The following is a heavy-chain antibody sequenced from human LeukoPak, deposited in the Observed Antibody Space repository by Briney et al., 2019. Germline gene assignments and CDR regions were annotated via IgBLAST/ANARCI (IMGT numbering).Heavy chain of an antibody. CDR1: GYTFTGYY. CDR2: INPNSGGT. CDR3: AGRGLRGSGRRDAFDI. D-gene: IGHD3-16*01. Sequence: GASVKVSCKASGYTFTGYYMHWVRQAPGQGLEWMGWINPNSGGTNYAQKFQGRVTMTRDTSTSTAYMELRSLRSDDTAVYYCAGRGLRGSGRRDAFDIWGQGTMVTVSS. V-gene: IGHV1-2*02. J-gene: IGHJ3*02.